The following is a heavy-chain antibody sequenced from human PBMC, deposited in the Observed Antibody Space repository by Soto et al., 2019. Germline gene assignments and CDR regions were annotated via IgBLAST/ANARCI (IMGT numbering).Heavy chain of an antibody. Sequence: GGSLRLSCAASGFTFSSYSMNWVRQAPGKGLEWVSGISWNSETIDYADSVKGRFTISRDNAKSSLFLQMNSLRPDDTALYYCAKDMKWGGMTTIHYFDSLGQGTLVTAPQ. CDR3: AKDMKWGGMTTIHYFDS. J-gene: IGHJ4*02. CDR1: GFTFSSYS. V-gene: IGHV3-9*01. D-gene: IGHD4-17*01. CDR2: ISWNSETI.